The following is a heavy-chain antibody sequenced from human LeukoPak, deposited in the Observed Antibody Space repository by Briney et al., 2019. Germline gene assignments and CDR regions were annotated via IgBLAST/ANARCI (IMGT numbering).Heavy chain of an antibody. CDR3: AIVDVVVVAAAINYYYYYMDV. Sequence: SETLSLTCTVSGGSISNYYWSWIRQPPGKGLEWIGYMYYSGSTNYNPSLKSRVTISVDTSKNQFSLKLSSVTAADTAVYYCAIVDVVVVAAAINYYYYYMDVWGKGATVTVSS. D-gene: IGHD2-2*03. CDR2: MYYSGST. CDR1: GGSISNYY. J-gene: IGHJ6*03. V-gene: IGHV4-59*01.